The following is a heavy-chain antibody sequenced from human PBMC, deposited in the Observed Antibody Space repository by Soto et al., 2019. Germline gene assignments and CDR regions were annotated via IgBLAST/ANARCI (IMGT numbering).Heavy chain of an antibody. V-gene: IGHV3-23*01. J-gene: IGHJ4*02. CDR1: GFTFSSYV. D-gene: IGHD1-1*01. Sequence: GGSLRLSCAASGFTFSSYVMNWVRQAPGKGLEWVSTVSGSGSSTDYADSVKGRFTISRDNSKNTVYLQMTSLRAEDTAVYYCARLERGDYWGQGTLVTVSS. CDR2: VSGSGSST. CDR3: ARLERGDY.